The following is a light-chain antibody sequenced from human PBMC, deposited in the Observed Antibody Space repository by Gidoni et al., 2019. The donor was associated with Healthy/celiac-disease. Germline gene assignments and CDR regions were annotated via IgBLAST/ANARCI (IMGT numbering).Light chain of an antibody. V-gene: IGKV1-33*01. J-gene: IGKJ2*01. CDR2: DAS. CDR1: QDISNY. Sequence: DIQMTQSPSSLSASVGDRVTITCQASQDISNYLNWYQQKPGKAPKLLIYDASNLETGVPSRFSVSGSGTYFTFTIRSLQPEAIATYYCQQYDNLPLYTFGQGTKLEIK. CDR3: QQYDNLPLYT.